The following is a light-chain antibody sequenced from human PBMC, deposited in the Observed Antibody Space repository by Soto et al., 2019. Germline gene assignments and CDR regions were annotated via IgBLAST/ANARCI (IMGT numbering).Light chain of an antibody. CDR3: QQYSAWYT. Sequence: DIQMTQSPSTLSASVGDRVTITCRASQNINSWLAWYQQKPGKAPKLLIYDASSLESGVPSRFSGSGSGTEFTLTISSLQPDDFATYYCQQYSAWYTFGQGTRLEI. V-gene: IGKV1-5*01. J-gene: IGKJ5*01. CDR1: QNINSW. CDR2: DAS.